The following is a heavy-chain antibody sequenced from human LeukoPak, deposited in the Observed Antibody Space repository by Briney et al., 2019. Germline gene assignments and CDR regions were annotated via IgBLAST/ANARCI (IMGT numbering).Heavy chain of an antibody. CDR2: IDAAGDT. CDR3: VRVDCSSGSCYFDY. Sequence: PGGSLRLSCAASGFTFSSYDMHWVRQGTGKGLEWVSAIDAAGDTYYPGSVKGRFTISRENAKNSLYLQMNSLRAGDTAVYYCVRVDCSSGSCYFDYWGQGTLVTVSS. D-gene: IGHD2-15*01. J-gene: IGHJ4*02. V-gene: IGHV3-13*01. CDR1: GFTFSSYD.